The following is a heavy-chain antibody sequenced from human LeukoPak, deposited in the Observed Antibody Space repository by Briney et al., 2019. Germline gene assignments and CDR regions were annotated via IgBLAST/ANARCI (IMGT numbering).Heavy chain of an antibody. J-gene: IGHJ6*02. D-gene: IGHD5-12*01. CDR2: INTNTGNP. CDR3: ARDATFNMVATKSGEYYYYGMDV. CDR1: GYTFTSYA. Sequence: ASVKVSCKASGYTFTSYAMNWVRQAPGQGLEWMGWINTNTGNPTYAQGFTGRFVFSLDTSVSTAYLQISSLKAEDTAVYYCARDATFNMVATKSGEYYYYGMDVWGQGTTVTVSS. V-gene: IGHV7-4-1*02.